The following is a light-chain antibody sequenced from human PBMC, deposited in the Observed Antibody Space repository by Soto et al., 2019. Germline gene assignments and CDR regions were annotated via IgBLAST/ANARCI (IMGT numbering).Light chain of an antibody. V-gene: IGLV2-23*02. Sequence: QSVLTQPASVSGSPGQSITISCTGTSSDVGSYNLVSWYQQHPGKAPKLMIYEVSKRPSGVSNRFSGSKSGNTASLTISGLQAEYEADYYCCSYAGSSTLVFGGGT. CDR2: EVS. J-gene: IGLJ2*01. CDR3: CSYAGSSTLV. CDR1: SSDVGSYNL.